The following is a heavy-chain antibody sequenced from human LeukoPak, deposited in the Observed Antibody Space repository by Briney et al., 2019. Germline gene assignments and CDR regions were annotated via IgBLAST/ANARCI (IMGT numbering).Heavy chain of an antibody. J-gene: IGHJ4*02. D-gene: IGHD6-19*01. Sequence: VASVKVSCKASGGTFSSYDISWVRQAPGQGLEWMGIINPSGGSTSYAQKFQGRVTMTRDMSTSTVYMELSSLRSEDTAVYYCARGIAVADDYFDYWGQGTLVTVSS. CDR3: ARGIAVADDYFDY. CDR1: GGTFSSYD. V-gene: IGHV1-46*01. CDR2: INPSGGST.